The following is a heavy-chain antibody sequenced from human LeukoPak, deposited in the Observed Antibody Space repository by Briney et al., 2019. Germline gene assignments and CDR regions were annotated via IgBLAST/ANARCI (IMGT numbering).Heavy chain of an antibody. CDR3: ARLSRMAATAKSFDF. Sequence: PSEALSLTCTVSGGSISSSSNYWDWIRQPPGKGLGWIGSIYYSGTTYYNPSLKSRVTISVDTSKNQFSLRLSSVTAADTAVCYCARLSRMAATAKSFDFWGQGTLVTVSS. CDR2: IYYSGTT. D-gene: IGHD5-24*01. V-gene: IGHV4-39*01. CDR1: GGSISSSSNY. J-gene: IGHJ4*02.